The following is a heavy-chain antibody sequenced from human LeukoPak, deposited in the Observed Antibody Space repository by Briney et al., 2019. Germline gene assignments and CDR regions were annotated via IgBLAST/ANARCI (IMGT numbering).Heavy chain of an antibody. J-gene: IGHJ5*02. Sequence: RASVKVSCKASGGTFSSYAISWVRQAPGQGLEWMGRIIPILGIANYAQKFQGRVTITADKSTSTAYMELSSLRSEDTAVYYCARSVNVHKYEGGWFDPWGQGTLVTVSS. CDR3: ARSVNVHKYEGGWFDP. D-gene: IGHD3-10*02. CDR1: GGTFSSYA. V-gene: IGHV1-69*04. CDR2: IIPILGIA.